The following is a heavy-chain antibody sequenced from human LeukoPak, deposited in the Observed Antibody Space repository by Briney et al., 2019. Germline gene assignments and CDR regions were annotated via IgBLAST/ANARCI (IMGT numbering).Heavy chain of an antibody. CDR3: AKGHRSSSSFFDS. D-gene: IGHD6-19*01. V-gene: IGHV3-23*01. Sequence: GGSLRLSCAAFSGFAMSWVRQAPGRGLEWVSAINGRGDDTYYPDSVKGRFTISRDNSNNTLYLQMNSLRAEDTAVYYCAKGHRSSSSFFDSWGQGILVTISS. CDR2: INGRGDDT. J-gene: IGHJ4*02. CDR1: SGFA.